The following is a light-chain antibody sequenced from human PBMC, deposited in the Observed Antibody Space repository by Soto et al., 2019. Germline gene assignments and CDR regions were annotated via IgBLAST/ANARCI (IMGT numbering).Light chain of an antibody. Sequence: ELVLTQSPATLSSSPGERATLSCRASQSVSSYLAWYQQKPGQAPRLLIYDASNRATGIPARFSGSGSGTDFTLTISSLEPEDFAVYYCRQRSNWPFTFGQGTRLEIK. J-gene: IGKJ5*01. CDR1: QSVSSY. CDR3: RQRSNWPFT. V-gene: IGKV3-11*01. CDR2: DAS.